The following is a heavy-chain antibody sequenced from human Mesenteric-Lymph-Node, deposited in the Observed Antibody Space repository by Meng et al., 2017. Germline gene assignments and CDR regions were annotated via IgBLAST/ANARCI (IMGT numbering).Heavy chain of an antibody. CDR3: ARIIAEQWLVLGIADVGFDY. CDR2: ISAYNGNT. D-gene: IGHD6-19*01. Sequence: ASVKVSCKASGYTFTSYGISWVRQAPGQGLEWMGWISAYNGNTNYAQKLQGRVTMTTDTSTSTAYMELRSLRSDDTAVYYCARIIAEQWLVLGIADVGFDYWGQGTLVTVSS. V-gene: IGHV1-18*01. CDR1: GYTFTSYG. J-gene: IGHJ4*02.